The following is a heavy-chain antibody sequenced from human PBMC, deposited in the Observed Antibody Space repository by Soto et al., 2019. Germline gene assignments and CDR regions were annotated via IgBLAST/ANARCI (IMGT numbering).Heavy chain of an antibody. CDR2: IYYRGNT. J-gene: IGHJ6*02. Sequence: SETLSLTCTVSGGSISSDDYHWNWIRQRPGKGLEWIGNIYYRGNTNYNPSLKSRIIMSMDMSENQFSLKLTSVTAADTAVYYCARGWYYYGMDVCGQLTTFTVSS. CDR3: ARGWYYYGMDV. V-gene: IGHV4-31*03. CDR1: GGSISSDDYH.